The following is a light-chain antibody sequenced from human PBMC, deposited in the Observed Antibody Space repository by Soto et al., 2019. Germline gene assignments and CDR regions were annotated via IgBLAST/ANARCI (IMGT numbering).Light chain of an antibody. V-gene: IGKV3-20*01. CDR2: GAS. CDR1: QSVSSSY. Sequence: EIVLPPSPGTLSFSPCERSQLSFLESQSVSSSYLAWYQQKPGQAPRLLIYGASSRATGIPDRFSGSGSGTDFTLTIRRLEPEDFAVYYCQHYGSSLTWKCGKGTKVDIK. J-gene: IGKJ1*01. CDR3: QHYGSSLTWK.